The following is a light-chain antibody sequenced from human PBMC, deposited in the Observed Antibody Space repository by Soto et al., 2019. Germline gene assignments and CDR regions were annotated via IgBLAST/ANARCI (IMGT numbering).Light chain of an antibody. J-gene: IGLJ1*01. CDR1: STDVGFYTL. CDR3: CSYAGSSTLFV. CDR2: EDS. V-gene: IGLV2-23*01. Sequence: QSALTQPASVSGSPGQSITISCTGTSTDVGFYTLVSWYQHHPGKAPKLSIYEDSNRPSGISNRFSGSKSGNTASLTISGLQAEDEADYYCCSYAGSSTLFVFGTGTKVTVL.